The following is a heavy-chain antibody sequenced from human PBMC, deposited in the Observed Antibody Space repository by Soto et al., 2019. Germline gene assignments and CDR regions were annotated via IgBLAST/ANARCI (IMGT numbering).Heavy chain of an antibody. Sequence: SETLSLTCAVSGYSIRSGYFWGWIRQPPGKGLEWIGSMYHSGITYYNLSLKSRVTISVDTSKNQLSLKLSSATAADTAVYYCARSMYSTSAQLYYGMDVWGKGTTVTVSS. J-gene: IGHJ6*04. D-gene: IGHD6-6*01. CDR1: GYSIRSGYF. CDR2: MYHSGIT. V-gene: IGHV4-38-2*01. CDR3: ARSMYSTSAQLYYGMDV.